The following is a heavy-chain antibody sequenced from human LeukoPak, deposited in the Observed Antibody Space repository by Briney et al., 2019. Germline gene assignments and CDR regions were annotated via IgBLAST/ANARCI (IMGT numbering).Heavy chain of an antibody. CDR2: IYPGDSDT. CDR3: ARGDLRGASKFDY. J-gene: IGHJ4*02. CDR1: GYSFSSYW. V-gene: IGHV5-51*01. Sequence: GESLKISCKGSGYSFSSYWIGWVRQMPGKGLEWMGIIYPGDSDTRYSPSFQGQVIMSADKSISTAYLQWSSLKASDTAMYYCARGDLRGASKFDYWGQGTLVTVSS. D-gene: IGHD1-26*01.